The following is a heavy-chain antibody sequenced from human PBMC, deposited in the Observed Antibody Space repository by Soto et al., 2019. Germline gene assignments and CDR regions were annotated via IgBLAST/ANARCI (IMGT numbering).Heavy chain of an antibody. Sequence: SETLSLTCTVSGDSITIYYWGWIRQPPGKGLEWIGSISYSGITYYNPSLKSRVTISLDTSKSQFSLKLRSVTAADTAVYYCAKDRVLRYFDWSYDAFDIWGQGTMVT. CDR1: GDSITIYY. J-gene: IGHJ3*02. V-gene: IGHV4-59*13. D-gene: IGHD3-9*01. CDR3: AKDRVLRYFDWSYDAFDI. CDR2: ISYSGIT.